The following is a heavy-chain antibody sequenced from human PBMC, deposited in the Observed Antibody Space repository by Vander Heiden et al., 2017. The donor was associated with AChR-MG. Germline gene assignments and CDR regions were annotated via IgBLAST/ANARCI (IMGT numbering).Heavy chain of an antibody. D-gene: IGHD4-17*01. CDR2: IYQSGST. Sequence: QLQLQESGSGLVRPSQTLSLTCAVSGGSISSGGYSWSWIRQPPGKGPEWIGNIYQSGSTFSNPALKSRVTISIDKSKNQFSLKLKSVTAADTAVYYCARGVYGDYMYFDYWGQGTRGTVSS. V-gene: IGHV4-30-2*01. CDR1: GGSISSGGYS. CDR3: ARGVYGDYMYFDY. J-gene: IGHJ4*02.